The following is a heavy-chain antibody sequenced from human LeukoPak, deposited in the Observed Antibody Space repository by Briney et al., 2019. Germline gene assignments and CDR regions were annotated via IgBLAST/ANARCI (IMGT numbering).Heavy chain of an antibody. J-gene: IGHJ4*02. CDR1: GLTFSNYS. Sequence: GGSLRLSCTASGLTFSNYSMNWVRQAPGKGLEWLSYIKRNSNTIYYADSVKGRFFISRDNAEKSLYLQMNSLRVGDTGVYFCASRFYWGQGALVTVSS. V-gene: IGHV3-48*04. CDR3: ASRFY. CDR2: IKRNSNTI.